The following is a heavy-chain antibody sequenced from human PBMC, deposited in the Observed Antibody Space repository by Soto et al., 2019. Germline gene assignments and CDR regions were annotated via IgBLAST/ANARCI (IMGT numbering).Heavy chain of an antibody. J-gene: IGHJ3*02. V-gene: IGHV3-23*01. CDR2: ISGSGGST. CDR3: AKDKHGSGSYYRDAFDI. Sequence: GGSLRLSCAASGFTFSSYAMSWVRQAPGKGLEWVSAISGSGGSTYYADSVKGRFTISRDNSKNTLYLQMNSLRAEDTAVYYCAKDKHGSGSYYRDAFDIWGQGTMVTVSS. CDR1: GFTFSSYA. D-gene: IGHD3-10*01.